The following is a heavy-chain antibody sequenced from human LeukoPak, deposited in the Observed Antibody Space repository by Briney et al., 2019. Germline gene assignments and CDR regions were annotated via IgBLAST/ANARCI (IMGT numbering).Heavy chain of an antibody. Sequence: SETLSLTCTVSGVSISIYYWSWIRQPPGKGLEWIGYIYYSGSTNYNPSLKSRVTISIDTSRNQFSLKLGSVTAADTAVYFCAREMYYSGSGSPNAFDIWGQGTMVTVSS. D-gene: IGHD3-10*01. J-gene: IGHJ3*02. V-gene: IGHV4-59*01. CDR1: GVSISIYY. CDR3: AREMYYSGSGSPNAFDI. CDR2: IYYSGST.